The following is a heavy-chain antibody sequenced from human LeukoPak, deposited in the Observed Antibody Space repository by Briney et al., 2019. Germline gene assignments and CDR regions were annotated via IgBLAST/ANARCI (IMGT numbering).Heavy chain of an antibody. CDR1: GFTFSSYA. V-gene: IGHV3-23*01. Sequence: GGSLRLSCAASGFTFSSYAMSWVRQAPGKGLEWVSAISGSGGSTYYADSVKGRFTISRDNSKNTLYLQMNSLRAEDTAAYYCAKDHVSGWYYFDYWGQGTLVTVSS. J-gene: IGHJ4*02. CDR3: AKDHVSGWYYFDY. CDR2: ISGSGGST. D-gene: IGHD6-19*01.